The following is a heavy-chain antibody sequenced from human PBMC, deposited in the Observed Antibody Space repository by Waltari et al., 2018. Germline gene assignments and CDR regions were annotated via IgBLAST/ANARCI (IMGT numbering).Heavy chain of an antibody. Sequence: QVQLVQSGAEVKKPGASVKVSCKASGYTFTSSASNWVRQATGQGLEWMGWVIPNSGNTGYAQKFQGRVTITRNTSISTAYMELSSLRSEDTAVYYCAISSSSFDAFDIWGQGTMVTVSS. J-gene: IGHJ3*02. CDR3: AISSSSFDAFDI. CDR1: GYTFTSSA. V-gene: IGHV1-8*03. D-gene: IGHD6-6*01. CDR2: VIPNSGNT.